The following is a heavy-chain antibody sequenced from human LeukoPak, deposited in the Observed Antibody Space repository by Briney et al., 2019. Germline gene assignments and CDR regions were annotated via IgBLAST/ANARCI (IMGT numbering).Heavy chain of an antibody. CDR3: AKGHLGIIVVVPAAIGDY. CDR2: ISGSGGST. D-gene: IGHD2-2*02. CDR1: GLTFSSYA. J-gene: IGHJ4*02. Sequence: PGGSLRLSCAASGLTFSSYAMSWVRQAPGKGLEWVSAISGSGGSTYYADSVKGRFTISRDNSKNTLYLQMNSLRAEDTAVYYCAKGHLGIIVVVPAAIGDYWGQGTLVTVSS. V-gene: IGHV3-23*01.